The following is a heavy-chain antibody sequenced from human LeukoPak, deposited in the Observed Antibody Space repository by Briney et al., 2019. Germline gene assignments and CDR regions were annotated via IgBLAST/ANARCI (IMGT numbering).Heavy chain of an antibody. CDR1: GFTFTTYW. Sequence: GGSLRLTCAASGFTFTTYWMHWVRQAPGKGLVWVSHINSDRSITSYADSVKGRFTISRDNAKNTLYLQMNSLRAEDTAVYYCARDAVGTANAVWGQGTTVTVSS. V-gene: IGHV3-74*01. CDR3: ARDAVGTANAV. D-gene: IGHD5-18*01. CDR2: INSDRSIT. J-gene: IGHJ6*02.